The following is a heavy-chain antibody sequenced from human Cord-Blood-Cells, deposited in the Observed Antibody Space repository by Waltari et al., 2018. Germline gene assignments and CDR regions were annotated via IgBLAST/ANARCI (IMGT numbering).Heavy chain of an antibody. J-gene: IGHJ2*01. CDR2: ISSSSSYI. Sequence: AASGFTFSSYSMNWVRQAPGKGLEWVSSISSSSSYIYYADSVKGRFTISRDNAKNSLYLQMNSLRAEDTAVYYCARVAAALYWYFDLWGRGTLVTVSS. CDR1: GFTFSSYS. V-gene: IGHV3-21*01. CDR3: ARVAAALYWYFDL. D-gene: IGHD6-13*01.